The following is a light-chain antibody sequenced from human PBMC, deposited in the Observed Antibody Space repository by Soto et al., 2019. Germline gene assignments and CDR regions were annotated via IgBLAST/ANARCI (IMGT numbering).Light chain of an antibody. CDR1: SSNIGSNY. J-gene: IGLJ2*01. CDR3: AAWDDSLSGQVV. V-gene: IGLV1-47*01. Sequence: HSVLTQPPSASGTPGQRVTISCSGSSSNIGSNYVYWYQQLPGTAPKLLIYRNNQRPSGVPDRFSGSKSGTSASLAISGLRSEDEADYYCAAWDDSLSGQVVFGGGTKLTVL. CDR2: RNN.